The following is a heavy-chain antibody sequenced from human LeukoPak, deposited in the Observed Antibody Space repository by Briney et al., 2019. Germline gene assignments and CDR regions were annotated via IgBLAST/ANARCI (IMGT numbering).Heavy chain of an antibody. CDR3: ARKQMDGSSPFDY. CDR2: VSYDGSEK. Sequence: GRSLRLSCAASGFSFSISAMHWVRQAPGKGLQWVAVVSYDGSEKYYADSVKGRFTISRDNSKNTLYLQMNSLRPEDTAVYYCARKQMDGSSPFDYWGQGTLVTVSS. J-gene: IGHJ4*02. D-gene: IGHD6-13*01. CDR1: GFSFSISA. V-gene: IGHV3-30*07.